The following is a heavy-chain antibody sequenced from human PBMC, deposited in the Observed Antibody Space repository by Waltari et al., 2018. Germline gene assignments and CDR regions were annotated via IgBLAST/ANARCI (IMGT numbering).Heavy chain of an antibody. CDR3: ARGSGVDS. J-gene: IGHJ4*02. V-gene: IGHV3-23*01. CDR2: ISDAGGFI. Sequence: EVQLLESGGGLVQPGGSLRLSCAASGFTFSTYVMNWVRRAPGKGLEWCSRISDAGGFINYADSVKGRFTISRDNSKNTLYLQMNSLRADDTAVYYCARGSGVDSWGQGTLVTISS. CDR1: GFTFSTYV. D-gene: IGHD7-27*01.